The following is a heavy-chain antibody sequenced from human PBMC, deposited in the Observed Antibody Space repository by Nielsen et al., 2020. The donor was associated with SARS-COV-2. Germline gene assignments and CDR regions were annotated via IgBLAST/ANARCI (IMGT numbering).Heavy chain of an antibody. Sequence: SVKVSCKASGGTFSSYAISWVRQAPGQGLEWMGRIIPILGIANYAQKFQGRVTITADKSTSTAYMELSNLRSEDTAVYYCARSSDYGDLDYWGQGTLVTVSS. D-gene: IGHD4-17*01. CDR3: ARSSDYGDLDY. V-gene: IGHV1-69*04. J-gene: IGHJ4*02. CDR2: IIPILGIA. CDR1: GGTFSSYA.